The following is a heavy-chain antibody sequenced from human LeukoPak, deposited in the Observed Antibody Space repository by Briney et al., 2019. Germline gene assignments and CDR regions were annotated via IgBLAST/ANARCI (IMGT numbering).Heavy chain of an antibody. V-gene: IGHV4-38-2*02. CDR2: IYHSGST. CDR3: ASPSSSWHEDAFDI. Sequence: PSETLSLTCTVSGYSISSGYYWGWIRQPPGKGLEWIGRIYHSGSTYYNPSLKSRVTISVDTSKNQFSLKLSSVTAADTAVYYCASPSSSWHEDAFDIWGQGTMVTVSS. J-gene: IGHJ3*02. D-gene: IGHD6-13*01. CDR1: GYSISSGYY.